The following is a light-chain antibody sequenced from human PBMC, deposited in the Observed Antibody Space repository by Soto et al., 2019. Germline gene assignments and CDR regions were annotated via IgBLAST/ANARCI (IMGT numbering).Light chain of an antibody. CDR3: QHLNGYPIT. Sequence: EIVLTPSPGTLSLSPGERATLSCRASQSVSSSYLAWYQQKPGQAPRLLIYGASSRATGIPDRFSGSGSGTDFTLTISRLEPEDFATYYCQHLNGYPITFGQGTRLEI. J-gene: IGKJ5*01. CDR2: GAS. V-gene: IGKV3-20*01. CDR1: QSVSSSY.